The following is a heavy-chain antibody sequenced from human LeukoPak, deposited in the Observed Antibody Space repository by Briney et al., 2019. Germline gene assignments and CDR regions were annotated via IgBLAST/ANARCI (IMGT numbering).Heavy chain of an antibody. D-gene: IGHD3-22*01. CDR1: GYTFTSYA. J-gene: IGHJ4*02. Sequence: GASVKVSCKASGYTFTSYAMNWVRQAPGQGLEWMGRIIPILGIANYAQKFQGRVTITADKSTSTAYMELSSLRSEDTAVYYCASLEDYDSSGYSDYWGQGTLVTVSS. CDR2: IIPILGIA. V-gene: IGHV1-69*04. CDR3: ASLEDYDSSGYSDY.